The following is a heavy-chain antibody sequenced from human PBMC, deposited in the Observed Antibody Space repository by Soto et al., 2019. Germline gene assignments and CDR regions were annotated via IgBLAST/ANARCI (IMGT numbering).Heavy chain of an antibody. D-gene: IGHD4-17*01. J-gene: IGHJ4*02. CDR1: GFDFSTHA. Sequence: EVHLLESGGTLIQPGGSLRLSCAASGFDFSTHAMTWVRQAPGKGLEWVSGITYSGDTTYYADSVKGRFTISRDNFKNTVYLQLNSLRPDDTAMYYCAKDWPGTSSVTSDYWGQGTLVTVSS. CDR2: ITYSGDTT. V-gene: IGHV3-23*01. CDR3: AKDWPGTSSVTSDY.